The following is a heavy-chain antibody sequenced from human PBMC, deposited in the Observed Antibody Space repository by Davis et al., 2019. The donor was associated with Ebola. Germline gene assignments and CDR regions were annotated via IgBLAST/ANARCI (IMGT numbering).Heavy chain of an antibody. J-gene: IGHJ3*02. CDR3: ARARGGTEYDAFDI. V-gene: IGHV1-69*10. D-gene: IGHD2-8*02. CDR2: IIPILGIA. CDR1: GYTFTSYD. Sequence: SVKVSCKASGYTFTSYDINWVRQATGQGLEWMGGIIPILGIANYAQKFQGRVTITADESTSTAYMELSSLRSDDTAVYYCARARGGTEYDAFDIWGQGTMVTVSS.